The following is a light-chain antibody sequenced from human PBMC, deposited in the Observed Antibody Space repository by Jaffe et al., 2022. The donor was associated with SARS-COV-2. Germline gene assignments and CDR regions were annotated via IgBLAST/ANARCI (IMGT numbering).Light chain of an antibody. J-gene: IGKJ5*01. CDR3: MQALQTPTT. CDR2: LGS. Sequence: DIVMTQSPLSLPVTPGEPASISCRSGQSLLHSNGYNYLDWYLQKPGQSPQLLIYLGSNRASGVPDRFSGSGSGTDFTLKISRVEAEDVGVYYCMQALQTPTTFGQGTRLEIK. CDR1: QSLLHSNGYNY. V-gene: IGKV2-28*01.